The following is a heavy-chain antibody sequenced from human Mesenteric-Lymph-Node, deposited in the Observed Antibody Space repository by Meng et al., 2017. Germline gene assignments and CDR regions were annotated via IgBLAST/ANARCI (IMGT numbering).Heavy chain of an antibody. Sequence: GGSLRLSCVASGFTFSNYWMHWVRQAPGKGLVWVSRINSDGSSTTYADSVKGRFTVSRDNAKNTLYLELSSLRAEDTAVYYCARDLSVTGVYFDYWGQGTLVTVSS. V-gene: IGHV3-74*01. CDR3: ARDLSVTGVYFDY. J-gene: IGHJ4*02. D-gene: IGHD4-17*01. CDR1: GFTFSNYW. CDR2: INSDGSST.